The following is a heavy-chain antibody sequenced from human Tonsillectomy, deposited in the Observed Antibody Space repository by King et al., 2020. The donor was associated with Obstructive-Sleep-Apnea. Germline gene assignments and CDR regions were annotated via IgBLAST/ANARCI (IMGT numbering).Heavy chain of an antibody. CDR3: TRYYYGSGYYFDY. D-gene: IGHD3-10*01. CDR2: IRSKAYGGTT. V-gene: IGHV3-49*03. CDR1: GFTFGDDA. J-gene: IGHJ4*02. Sequence: VQLVESGGGLVQPGRSLRLSCTDSGFTFGDDAMSWFRQAQGKVLGWVGFIRSKAYGGTTEYAAFVKCRFTISRDDSKSIAYLQMNSLKIEDTAVYYCTRYYYGSGYYFDYWGQGTLVTVSS.